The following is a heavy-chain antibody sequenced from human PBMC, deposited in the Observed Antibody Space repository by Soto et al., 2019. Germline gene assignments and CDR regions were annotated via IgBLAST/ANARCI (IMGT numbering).Heavy chain of an antibody. CDR3: ARHLPHTTTGTYSFDS. Sequence: PSETLSLTCSVSGGSISSSNYYWGWIRQPPGKGLEWIGSRRYSGSTFYNPSLRSRVTMSVDTSKNHFSLNLSSVTAADTAVYYCARHLPHTTTGTYSFDSWGQGTLVPVYS. V-gene: IGHV4-39*01. CDR2: RRYSGST. D-gene: IGHD1-1*01. J-gene: IGHJ4*02. CDR1: GGSISSSNYY.